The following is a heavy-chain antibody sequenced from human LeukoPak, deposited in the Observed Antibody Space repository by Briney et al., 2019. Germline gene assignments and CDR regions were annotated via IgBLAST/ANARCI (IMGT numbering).Heavy chain of an antibody. CDR3: ARSPYCSSTSCYDVGYYYGMDV. D-gene: IGHD2-2*01. Sequence: ASVKVSCKASGGTFSSYAISWVRQAPGQGLEWMGRIIPILGIANYAQKFQGRVTITADKSTSTAYMELSSLRSEDTAVDYCARSPYCSSTSCYDVGYYYGMDVWGQGTTVTVSS. J-gene: IGHJ6*02. CDR2: IIPILGIA. CDR1: GGTFSSYA. V-gene: IGHV1-69*04.